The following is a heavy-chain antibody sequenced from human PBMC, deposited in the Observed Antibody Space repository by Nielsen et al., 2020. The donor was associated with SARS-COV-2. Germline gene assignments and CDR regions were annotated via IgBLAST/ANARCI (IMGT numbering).Heavy chain of an antibody. J-gene: IGHJ4*02. V-gene: IGHV3-11*01. CDR2: ISSSGSAI. CDR3: ARLWGSGIQ. CDR1: GFTFTDYY. Sequence: GESLKISCAASGFTFTDYYMSWIRQAPGKGLEWVSYISSSGSAIYYADSVKGRFTISRDNAKNSLYLQMNSLRADDTAVYYCARLWGSGIQWGQGTLVTVSS. D-gene: IGHD1-26*01.